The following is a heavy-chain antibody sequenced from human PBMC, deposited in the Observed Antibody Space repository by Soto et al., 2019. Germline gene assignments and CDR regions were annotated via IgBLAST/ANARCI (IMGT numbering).Heavy chain of an antibody. CDR1: RYSFTSYW. CDR2: IYPGDSDT. V-gene: IGHV5-51*01. D-gene: IGHD6-13*01. Sequence: GASLKISCKGSRYSFTSYWIGWVRQMPGKGLEWMGIIYPGDSDTRYSPSFQGQVTISADKSISTAYLQWSSLKASDTAMYYCARTSAAGKYYYGMDVWGQGTTVTVS. CDR3: ARTSAAGKYYYGMDV. J-gene: IGHJ6*02.